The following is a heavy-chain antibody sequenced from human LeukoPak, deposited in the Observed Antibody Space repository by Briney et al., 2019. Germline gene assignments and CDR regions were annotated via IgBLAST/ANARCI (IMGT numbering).Heavy chain of an antibody. CDR1: GGSISTYY. CDR2: ISYSGST. V-gene: IGHV4-59*01. D-gene: IGHD4-23*01. CDR3: ARYGGSSAFDI. Sequence: SETLSLTCTVSGGSISTYYWSWIRQPPGKGLEWIGYISYSGSTNYNPSLKSRVTISVDTSKNQFSLKLSSVTAADTAVYYCARYGGSSAFDIWGQGTMVTVSS. J-gene: IGHJ3*02.